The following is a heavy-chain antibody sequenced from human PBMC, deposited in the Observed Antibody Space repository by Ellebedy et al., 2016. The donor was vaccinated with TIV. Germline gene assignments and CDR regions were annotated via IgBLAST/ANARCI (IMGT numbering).Heavy chain of an antibody. D-gene: IGHD2-2*01. CDR1: GGCFTSYY. V-gene: IGHV4-59*13. J-gene: IGHJ4*02. Sequence: SETLSLXXSVSGGCFTSYYLTWIRQPPGKGLEWVGHLTHTGRTNYNPSLQSRVAMSLDSSKTQFSMELMSVTAADTAVYFCARSCSPSCWECLEYWGQGVLVTVSS. CDR3: ARSCSPSCWECLEY. CDR2: LTHTGRT.